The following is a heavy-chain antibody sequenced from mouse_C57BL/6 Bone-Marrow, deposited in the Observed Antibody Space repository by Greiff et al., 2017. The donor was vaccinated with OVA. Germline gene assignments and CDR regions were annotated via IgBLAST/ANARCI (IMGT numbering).Heavy chain of an antibody. J-gene: IGHJ4*01. CDR3: ARGRYSSCYYYALDY. CDR1: GYAFTNYL. D-gene: IGHD1-1*01. CDR2: INPGSGGT. V-gene: IGHV1-54*01. Sequence: VKLMESGAELVRPGTSVKVSCKASGYAFTNYLIEWVKQRPGQGLEWIGVINPGSGGTNYNEKFKGKATLTADKSSSTAYMQLSSLSSEDSAVYFCARGRYSSCYYYALDYWGQGTAVTVSS.